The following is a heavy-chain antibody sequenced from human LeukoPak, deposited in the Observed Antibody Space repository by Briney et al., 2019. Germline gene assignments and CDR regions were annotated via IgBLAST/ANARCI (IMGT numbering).Heavy chain of an antibody. CDR2: INHSGST. V-gene: IGHV4-34*01. CDR3: ARGRNLEWFDY. Sequence: SETLSLTCAVYGGSFSGYYWSWIRQPPGKGLEWIGDINHSGSTNYNPSLKSRVTISVDTSKNQFSLEVSSVTAADTAVYYCARGRNLEWFDYWGQGTLVTVSS. D-gene: IGHD3-3*01. CDR1: GGSFSGYY. J-gene: IGHJ5*01.